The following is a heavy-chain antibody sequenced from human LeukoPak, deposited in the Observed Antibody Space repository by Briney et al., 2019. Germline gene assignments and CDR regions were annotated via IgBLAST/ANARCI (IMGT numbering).Heavy chain of an antibody. Sequence: SETLSLTCTVSGGSISSYYWSWIRQPAGKGLEWIGRIYTSGSTNYKSSLKSRVTISVDTSKNQFSLKLSSVTAADTAVYYCARVRDVNTAMVDYWGQGTLVTVSS. CDR3: ARVRDVNTAMVDY. D-gene: IGHD5-18*01. J-gene: IGHJ4*02. CDR2: IYTSGST. CDR1: GGSISSYY. V-gene: IGHV4-4*07.